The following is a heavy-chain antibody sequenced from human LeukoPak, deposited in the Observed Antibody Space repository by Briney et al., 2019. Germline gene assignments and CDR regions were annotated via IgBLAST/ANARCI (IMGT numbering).Heavy chain of an antibody. CDR1: GGSISSYY. CDR3: ARRDLRYFDWPNWFDP. CDR2: IYYSGST. V-gene: IGHV4-59*12. Sequence: SETLSLTCTVSGGSISSYYWSWIRQPPGKGLEWIGYIYYSGSTNYNPSLKSRVTISVDTSKNQFSLKLSSVTAADTAVYYCARRDLRYFDWPNWFDPWGQGTLVTVSS. D-gene: IGHD3-9*01. J-gene: IGHJ5*02.